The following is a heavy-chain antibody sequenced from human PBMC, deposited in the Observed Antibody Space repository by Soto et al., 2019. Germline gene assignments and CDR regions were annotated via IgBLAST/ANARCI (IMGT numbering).Heavy chain of an antibody. CDR1: GDILTSYG. J-gene: IGHJ5*02. CDR2: IYPGDSDT. CDR3: AAPLKGFDP. Sequence: PGQSLKISCKGSGDILTSYGIGVGRQMPVKSLEWMWIIYPGDSDTRYSPSFQGQVTISADKSISAAYLQWSRLKASDTALYYCAAPLKGFDPWGEGHLVTVSS. V-gene: IGHV5-51*01.